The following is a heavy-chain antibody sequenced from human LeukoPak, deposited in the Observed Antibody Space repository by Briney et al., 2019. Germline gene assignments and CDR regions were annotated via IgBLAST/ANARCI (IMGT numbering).Heavy chain of an antibody. CDR2: ISGNGGST. V-gene: IGHV3-23*01. CDR3: AKEPNWGGGFDY. J-gene: IGHJ4*02. CDR1: RFTFSSYA. Sequence: GGSLRLSCAACRFTFSSYAMSWVRQARGRGVEWVSTISGNGGSTYYADSVKGRFTISRDNSRNTLYLQMNSLRAEDTAIYYCAKEPNWGGGFDYWGQGTLVTVSS. D-gene: IGHD7-27*01.